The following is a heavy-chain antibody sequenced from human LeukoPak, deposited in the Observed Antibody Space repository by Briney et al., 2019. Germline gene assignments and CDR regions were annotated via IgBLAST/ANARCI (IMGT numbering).Heavy chain of an antibody. Sequence: PGGSLRLSCAASGFTFSTYEMDWVRQAPGKGPEWISYISITGSTTYYADSVRGRITISRDNAKSSLYLQLNSLRAEDTAVYYCARSLVVGATYPYHWGQGTLVTVSS. CDR3: ARSLVVGATYPYH. J-gene: IGHJ5*02. CDR2: ISITGSTT. D-gene: IGHD1-26*01. CDR1: GFTFSTYE. V-gene: IGHV3-48*03.